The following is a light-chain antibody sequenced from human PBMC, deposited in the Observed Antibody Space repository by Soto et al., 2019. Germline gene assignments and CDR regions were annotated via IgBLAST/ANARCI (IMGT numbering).Light chain of an antibody. CDR3: QQHISWPLT. CDR1: QSIRSY. V-gene: IGKV1-39*01. J-gene: IGKJ4*01. Sequence: DIQMTQPPSSLSASVGDTVTITCRASQSIRSYLDWYQQKPGKAPKLLIYAASSLQSGIPSRFSGSGSGTDFTLTISNLESEDFAVYYCQQHISWPLTFGGGTKVDIK. CDR2: AAS.